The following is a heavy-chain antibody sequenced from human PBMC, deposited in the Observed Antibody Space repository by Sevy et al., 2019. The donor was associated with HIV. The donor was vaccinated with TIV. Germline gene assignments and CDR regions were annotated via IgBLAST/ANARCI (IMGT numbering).Heavy chain of an antibody. CDR1: GFTVSSNY. D-gene: IGHD3-10*01. V-gene: IGHV3-53*01. CDR2: LYSGGST. J-gene: IGHJ4*02. Sequence: GGCLRLSCTASGFTVSSNYMSWVRQAPGKGLEWVSVLYSGGSTYYADSVKGRFTISRDNSKNTLYLQMNSLRAEDTAVYYCARVTVRGFDYWGQGTLVTVSS. CDR3: ARVTVRGFDY.